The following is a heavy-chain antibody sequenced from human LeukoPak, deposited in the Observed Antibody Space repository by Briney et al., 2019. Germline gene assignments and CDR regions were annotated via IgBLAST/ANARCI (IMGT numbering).Heavy chain of an antibody. CDR3: ARSSGYDFFDY. J-gene: IGHJ4*02. CDR2: LSGSAITT. V-gene: IGHV3-23*01. D-gene: IGHD5-12*01. Sequence: GGSLRLSCAASGFTFSSYAMSWVRQAPGTGLEWVSALSGSAITTYYADSVKGRFTISRDNSKNTLFLQMNSLRAEDTAVYYCARSSGYDFFDYWGQGTLVTVSS. CDR1: GFTFSSYA.